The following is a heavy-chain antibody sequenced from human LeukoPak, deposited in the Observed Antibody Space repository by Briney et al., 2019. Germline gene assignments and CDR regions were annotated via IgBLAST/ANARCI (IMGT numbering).Heavy chain of an antibody. CDR2: IYTSGST. J-gene: IGHJ5*02. Sequence: SETLSLTCTVSGGSISSYYWSWIRQPAGKGLEWIGRIYTSGSTNYNPSLKSRVTMSVDTSKNQFSLKLSSVTAADTAVYYCAREGYSSGWYSWSLGWFDPWGQGTLVTVSS. CDR3: AREGYSSGWYSWSLGWFDP. CDR1: GGSISSYY. D-gene: IGHD6-19*01. V-gene: IGHV4-4*07.